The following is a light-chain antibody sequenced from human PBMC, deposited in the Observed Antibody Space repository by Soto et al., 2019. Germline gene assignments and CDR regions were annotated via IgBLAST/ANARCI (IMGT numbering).Light chain of an antibody. CDR2: GAS. CDR1: QGVGINY. J-gene: IGKJ4*01. V-gene: IGKV3-20*01. CDR3: QQYAGAVLT. Sequence: EIVLTQSPDTLSLSPGERATLSCRASQGVGINYLGWYQQKPGQAPRLLIYGASSRATGIPDRFSGSGSGTDFTLTISRLEPEDFAVYYCQQYAGAVLTFGGGTKVEIK.